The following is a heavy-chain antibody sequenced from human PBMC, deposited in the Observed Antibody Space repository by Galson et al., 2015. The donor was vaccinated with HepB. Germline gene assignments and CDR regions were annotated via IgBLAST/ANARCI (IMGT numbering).Heavy chain of an antibody. Sequence: SLRLSCAASGFTFSSYSMNWVRQAPGKGLEWVSYISSSSSTIYYADSVKGRFTISRDNAKNSLYLQMNSLRDEDTAVYYCARDSYGWLLKTADYWGQGTLVTVSS. CDR2: ISSSSSTI. J-gene: IGHJ4*02. CDR1: GFTFSSYS. CDR3: ARDSYGWLLKTADY. V-gene: IGHV3-48*02. D-gene: IGHD5-24*01.